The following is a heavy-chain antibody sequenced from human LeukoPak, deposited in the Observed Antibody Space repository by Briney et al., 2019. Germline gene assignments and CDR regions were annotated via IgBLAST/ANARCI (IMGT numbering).Heavy chain of an antibody. CDR2: IYHSGST. J-gene: IGHJ2*01. V-gene: IGHV4-4*02. Sequence: PSGTLSLTCAVSGGSISISNSNWWSWVRQPPGKGLEWIGVIYHSGSTNYNPSLKSRVTISVDKSKNQFSLKLSSVTAPDTAVYYCARDLHGVNSFTSDWYFDLWGRGTLGTVSS. CDR3: ARDLHGVNSFTSDWYFDL. D-gene: IGHD4-23*01. CDR1: GGSISISNSNW.